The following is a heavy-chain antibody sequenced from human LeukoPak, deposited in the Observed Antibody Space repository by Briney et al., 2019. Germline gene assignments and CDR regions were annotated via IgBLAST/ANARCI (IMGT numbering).Heavy chain of an antibody. CDR1: GYTLTELS. J-gene: IGHJ4*02. CDR2: FDPEDGET. D-gene: IGHD6-13*01. CDR3: ATGGIAAAGTLDY. Sequence: GASVKVSCNVSGYTLTELSMHWVRQAPGKGLEWMGGFDPEDGETIYAQKFQGRVTMTEDTSTDTAYMELSSLRSEDTAVYYCATGGIAAAGTLDYWGQGTLVTVSS. V-gene: IGHV1-24*01.